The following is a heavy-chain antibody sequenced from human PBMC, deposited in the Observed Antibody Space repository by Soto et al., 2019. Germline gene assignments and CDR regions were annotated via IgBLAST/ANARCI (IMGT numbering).Heavy chain of an antibody. CDR1: GFTFNNYD. J-gene: IGHJ6*02. Sequence: GGSLRLSCAVSGFTFNNYDMNWVRQAPGKGLEWVSYISTSGSTIYYADSVKGRFTISRDNAKNSLYLQVNSLRDEDTAVYYCARLGGSYWNYYGMDVWGRXTTVTVS. CDR2: ISTSGSTI. CDR3: ARLGGSYWNYYGMDV. D-gene: IGHD1-26*01. V-gene: IGHV3-48*02.